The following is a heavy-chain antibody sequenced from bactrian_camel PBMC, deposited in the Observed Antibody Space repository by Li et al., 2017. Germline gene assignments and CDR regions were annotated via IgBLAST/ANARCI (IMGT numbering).Heavy chain of an antibody. CDR3: AAQTSAGRCPQQRPSDVGY. V-gene: IGHV3S53*01. J-gene: IGHJ6*01. D-gene: IGHD3*01. Sequence: HVQLVESGGGSVEAGGSLRLSCVASGFTASSVCMGWFRQAPGKEREWFASIARLGSTYYADFVRGRLTISRDNAKNTVYLQMNSLKPEDTAKYYCAAQTSAGRCPQQRPSDVGYWGQGTQVTVS. CDR1: GFTASSVC. CDR2: IARLGST.